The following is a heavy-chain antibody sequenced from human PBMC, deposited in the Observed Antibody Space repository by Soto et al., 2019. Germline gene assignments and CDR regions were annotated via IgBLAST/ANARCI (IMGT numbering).Heavy chain of an antibody. CDR3: ARDLSGSGD. Sequence: QVQLVESGGGVVQPGRSLSLSWAAAGFAFSSYAMHWVRQAPGQGLEWVAVISYDGSNKYYADSVKGRFTISRDNSKNTLYLQMNSLRAEDTAVYYCARDLSGSGDWGQGTLVTVSS. D-gene: IGHD3-10*01. CDR1: GFAFSSYA. CDR2: ISYDGSNK. V-gene: IGHV3-30-3*01. J-gene: IGHJ4*02.